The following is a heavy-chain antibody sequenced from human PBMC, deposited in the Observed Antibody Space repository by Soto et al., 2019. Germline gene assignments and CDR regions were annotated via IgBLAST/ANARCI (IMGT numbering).Heavy chain of an antibody. J-gene: IGHJ4*02. Sequence: QITLKASGPTLVKPTQTLTLTCTFSGFSLSTSGVGVGWISQPPGKALEWLALIYWDDDKRYSPSLKSRLTITKATSKTQVVLTMTNMDPVDTATYYCAHSQTYYDFWSCQDFDYWGQGTLVTVSS. D-gene: IGHD3-3*01. CDR2: IYWDDDK. CDR3: AHSQTYYDFWSCQDFDY. CDR1: GFSLSTSGVG. V-gene: IGHV2-5*02.